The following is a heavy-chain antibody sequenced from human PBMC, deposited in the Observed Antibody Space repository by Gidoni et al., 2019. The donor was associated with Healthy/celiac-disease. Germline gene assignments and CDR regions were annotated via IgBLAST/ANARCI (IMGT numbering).Heavy chain of an antibody. D-gene: IGHD6-6*01. J-gene: IGHJ3*02. CDR2: IYHSGST. CDR1: GYSISSGYY. CDR3: ARDRGIAARHDAFDI. V-gene: IGHV4-38-2*02. Sequence: QVQLQESGPGLVQPSETLSLTCTVSGYSISSGYYWGWIRQPPGKGLEWIGSIYHSGSTYYNPSLKSRVTISVDTSKNQFSLKLSSVTAADTAVYYCARDRGIAARHDAFDIWGQGTMVTVSS.